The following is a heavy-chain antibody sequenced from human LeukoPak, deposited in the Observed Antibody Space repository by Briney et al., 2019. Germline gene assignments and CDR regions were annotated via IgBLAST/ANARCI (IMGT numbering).Heavy chain of an antibody. J-gene: IGHJ6*02. Sequence: PSETLSLTCAVFGVSFTDYFWTWIRQSPGKGLEWIGEINDYTGNTDYNPPLNSRVSISLEKSKNQFSLELRSVTAADTAVYYCARGRIAKIVVVHSFHYGMDVWGQGTTVTVSS. CDR2: INDYTGNT. V-gene: IGHV4-34*01. D-gene: IGHD3-22*01. CDR3: ARGRIAKIVVVHSFHYGMDV. CDR1: GVSFTDYF.